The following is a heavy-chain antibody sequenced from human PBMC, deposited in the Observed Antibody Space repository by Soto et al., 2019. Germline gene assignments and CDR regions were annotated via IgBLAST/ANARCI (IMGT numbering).Heavy chain of an antibody. J-gene: IGHJ6*03. CDR3: ARLRSNYYYMDV. V-gene: IGHV4-39*01. CDR1: GGSISSSSYY. CDR2: IYYSGST. Sequence: TSETLPLTCTVSGGSISSSSYYWGWIRQPPGKGLEWVGSIYYSGSTYYNPSLKSRVTISVDTSKNQFSLKLSSVTAADTAVYYCARLRSNYYYMDVWGKGTTVTVSS.